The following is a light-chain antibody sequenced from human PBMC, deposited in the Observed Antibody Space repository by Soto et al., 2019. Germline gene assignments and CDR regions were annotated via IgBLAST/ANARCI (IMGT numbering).Light chain of an antibody. Sequence: QSVLTQPRSVSGSPGQSVTISCTGTSSDVGGSNHVSWYLHHPDKAPKLIIYDVTKRPSGVPGRFSGSKSGNTASLTISGLQAEDGADFYCCSSADSNTFLFGTGTKVTVL. J-gene: IGLJ1*01. CDR2: DVT. CDR1: SSDVGGSNH. V-gene: IGLV2-11*02. CDR3: CSSADSNTFL.